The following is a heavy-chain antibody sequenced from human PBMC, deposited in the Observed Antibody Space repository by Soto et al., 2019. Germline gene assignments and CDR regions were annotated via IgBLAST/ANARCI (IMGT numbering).Heavy chain of an antibody. Sequence: GGSLRLSCAASGFTFSRYGMHWGRQAPGKGLEWVAVIWYDGSNKYYADSVKGRFTISRDNSKNTLYLQMNSLRAEDTAVYYCARADYDILTGYHYYYGMDVWGQGTTVTVS. CDR1: GFTFSRYG. CDR2: IWYDGSNK. CDR3: ARADYDILTGYHYYYGMDV. D-gene: IGHD3-9*01. J-gene: IGHJ6*02. V-gene: IGHV3-33*01.